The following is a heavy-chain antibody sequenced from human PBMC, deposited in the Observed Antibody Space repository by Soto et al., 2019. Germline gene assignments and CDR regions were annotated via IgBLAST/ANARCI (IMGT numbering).Heavy chain of an antibody. CDR3: ARGQYYYDSSGYYHPLPGMDV. CDR2: ISAYNGNT. D-gene: IGHD3-22*01. J-gene: IGHJ6*02. Sequence: QVQLVQSGAEGKKPGASVKVSCKASGYTFTSYGISWVRQAPGQGLEWMGWISAYNGNTNYAQKLQGRVTMTTDTSTSTAYMELRSLRSDDTAVYYCARGQYYYDSSGYYHPLPGMDVWGQGTTVTVSS. V-gene: IGHV1-18*01. CDR1: GYTFTSYG.